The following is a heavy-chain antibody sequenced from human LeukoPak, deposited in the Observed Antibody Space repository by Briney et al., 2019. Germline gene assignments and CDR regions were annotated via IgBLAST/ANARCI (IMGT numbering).Heavy chain of an antibody. J-gene: IGHJ5*02. CDR3: ARHGWELLCCDP. V-gene: IGHV4-59*08. CDR1: GGSISSYY. CDR2: IYDSGST. Sequence: SETLSLTCTVSGGSISSYYWSWIRQSPGEGREWIGQIYDSGSTKYNPSLKSRVTISVDNSKNHLSLRLTSLTAADTAVYFCARHGWELLCCDPWGRGARVTVSS. D-gene: IGHD1-26*01.